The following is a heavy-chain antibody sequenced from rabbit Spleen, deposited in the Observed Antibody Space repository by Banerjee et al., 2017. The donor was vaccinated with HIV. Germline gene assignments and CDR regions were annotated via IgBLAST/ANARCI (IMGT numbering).Heavy chain of an antibody. J-gene: IGHJ4*01. CDR1: GIDFSNNYY. Sequence: QEQLEESGGGLVKPEGSLTLTCKVSGIDFSNNYYMCWVRQAPGKGLEWIACIIGGVGSGTYYVNWAKGRFTISKTSSTTVTLQLNSLTAADTATYFCARDSAYAGYAYVFNFWGPGTLVTVS. D-gene: IGHD6-1*01. V-gene: IGHV1S45*01. CDR3: ARDSAYAGYAYVFNF. CDR2: IIGGVGSGT.